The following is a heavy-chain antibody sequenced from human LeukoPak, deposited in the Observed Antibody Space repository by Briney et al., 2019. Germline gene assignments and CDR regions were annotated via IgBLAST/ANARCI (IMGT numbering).Heavy chain of an antibody. CDR2: IYTTGST. Sequence: SQTLCLTCTVSGDSISNGSYYRSWIRQPAGKGLEWIGRIYTTGSTNYNPSLESRVTISVDTSKNQFSLRLSSVTAADTAVYYCARVGIQHWFDPWGQGTLVTASS. J-gene: IGHJ5*02. CDR1: GDSISNGSYY. D-gene: IGHD1-1*01. CDR3: ARVGIQHWFDP. V-gene: IGHV4-61*02.